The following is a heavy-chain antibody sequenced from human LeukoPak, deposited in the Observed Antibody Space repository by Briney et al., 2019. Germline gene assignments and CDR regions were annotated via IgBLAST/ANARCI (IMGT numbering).Heavy chain of an antibody. J-gene: IGHJ4*02. Sequence: SVKVSCKASGGTFSSYAISWVRQAPGQGLEWMGGIIPIFGTANYAQKFQGRVTITADESTSTAYMELSSPRSEDTAVYYCARGGYSGYDFGYWGQGTLVTVSS. CDR2: IIPIFGTA. CDR3: ARGGYSGYDFGY. D-gene: IGHD5-12*01. V-gene: IGHV1-69*13. CDR1: GGTFSSYA.